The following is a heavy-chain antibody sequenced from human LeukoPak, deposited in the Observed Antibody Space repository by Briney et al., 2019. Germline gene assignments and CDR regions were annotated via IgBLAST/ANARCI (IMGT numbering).Heavy chain of an antibody. Sequence: GGSLRLSCAASGFTFNDYYMSWIRQAPGKGLEWVSYISSSGSTIYYADSVKGRFTISRDNAKNSLSLQMNSLRAEDTAVYYCASGSLVWSISSNRLFDYWGQGTLVTVSS. V-gene: IGHV3-11*01. CDR1: GFTFNDYY. J-gene: IGHJ4*02. D-gene: IGHD2-2*01. CDR2: ISSSGSTI. CDR3: ASGSLVWSISSNRLFDY.